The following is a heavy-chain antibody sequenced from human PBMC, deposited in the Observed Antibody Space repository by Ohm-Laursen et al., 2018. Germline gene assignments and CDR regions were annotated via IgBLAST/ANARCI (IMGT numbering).Heavy chain of an antibody. CDR1: GGSMRSNF. CDR2: IYYSGST. J-gene: IGHJ6*02. V-gene: IGHV4-59*01. CDR3: ARGVAGATHYYYYGMDV. D-gene: IGHD1-26*01. Sequence: SETLSLTCTVSGGSMRSNFWSWMRQPPGKELEWIGYIYYSGSTNYNPSLKSRVTISVDTSKNQFSLKLSSVTAADTAVYYCARGVAGATHYYYYGMDVWGQGTTVTVPS.